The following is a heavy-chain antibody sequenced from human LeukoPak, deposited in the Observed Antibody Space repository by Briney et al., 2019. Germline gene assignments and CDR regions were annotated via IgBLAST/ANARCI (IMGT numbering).Heavy chain of an antibody. J-gene: IGHJ3*02. CDR2: IYYSGST. V-gene: IGHV4-59*01. CDR3: ARHIGGSGSHDAFDI. D-gene: IGHD3-10*01. CDR1: DGSISSYY. Sequence: SETLSLTCTISDGSISSYYWSWIRQPPGNGLELIGYIYYSGSTNYNPSLKSRVTISIDTSKNQFSLKLTSVTAADTAVYRCARHIGGSGSHDAFDIWGQGTMVTVSS.